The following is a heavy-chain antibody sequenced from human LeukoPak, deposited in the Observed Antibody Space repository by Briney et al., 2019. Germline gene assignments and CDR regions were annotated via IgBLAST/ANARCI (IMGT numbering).Heavy chain of an antibody. CDR2: ISAYNGNT. J-gene: IGHJ3*02. CDR1: GYTFTNYA. CDR3: ARYGVVSGFWAFDI. D-gene: IGHD3-3*01. V-gene: IGHV1-18*01. Sequence: ASVKVSCKASGYTFTNYAISWVRQAPGQGLEWMGWISAYNGNTNYAQKLQGRVTMTTDTSTSTAYMELRSLRSDDTAVYYCARYGVVSGFWAFDIWGQGTMVTVSS.